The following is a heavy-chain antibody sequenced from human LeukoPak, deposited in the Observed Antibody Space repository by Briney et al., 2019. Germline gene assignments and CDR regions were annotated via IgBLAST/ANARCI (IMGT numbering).Heavy chain of an antibody. CDR3: ARGPGYYDSSAFDY. Sequence: GGSLRLSCAASGFTFSSYSMSWVRQAPGKGLEWVSAIGSGGDTHYADSVKGRFTISRDNSANTLYLQMNSLRAEDTAVYYCARGPGYYDSSAFDYWGQGTLVTVSS. J-gene: IGHJ4*02. D-gene: IGHD3-22*01. V-gene: IGHV3-23*01. CDR1: GFTFSSYS. CDR2: IGSGGDT.